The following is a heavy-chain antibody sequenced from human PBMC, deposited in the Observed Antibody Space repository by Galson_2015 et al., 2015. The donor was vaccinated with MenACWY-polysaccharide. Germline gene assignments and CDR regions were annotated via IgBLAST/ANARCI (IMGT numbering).Heavy chain of an antibody. CDR1: GFTFSSYA. CDR2: ISGSGGST. J-gene: IGHJ4*02. CDR3: TRRLVRGVIIRDFDS. Sequence: SLRLSCAASGFTFSSYAMSWVRQAPGKGLEWVSAISGSGGSTYYADSVKGRFTISRDNSKNSLYLQMNSLRAEDTAVYYCTRRLVRGVIIRDFDSWGQGTLVTVFS. V-gene: IGHV3-23*01. D-gene: IGHD3-10*01.